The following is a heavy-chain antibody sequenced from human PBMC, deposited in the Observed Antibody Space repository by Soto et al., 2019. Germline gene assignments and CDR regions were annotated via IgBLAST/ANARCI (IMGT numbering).Heavy chain of an antibody. CDR1: GFSIRKYW. V-gene: IGHV3-74*01. J-gene: IGHJ4*02. CDR3: AIQDCTNDVCLEAAVTVGGALEY. D-gene: IGHD2-8*01. CDR2: ISGDGTTT. Sequence: EVQLVESGGGLVQPGEALRLACAASGFSIRKYWMHWVRQAPGKGPVWVSYISGDGTTTDYAGSVKGRLTISRDNDKNTLFLQMDSLRVEDTAIYFCAIQDCTNDVCLEAAVTVGGALEYWGRGAQVTVSS.